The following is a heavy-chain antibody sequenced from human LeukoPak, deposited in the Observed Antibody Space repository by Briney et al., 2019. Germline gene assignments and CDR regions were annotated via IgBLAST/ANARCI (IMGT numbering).Heavy chain of an antibody. Sequence: KAGGSLRLSCTASGFTFCEFDMSWFRQAPGKGVEWVGFIRRKDYGGKTEYAGSVRGRFTISRDYSTIVAYLQMNSLKSEDTAVYYCTPTQGSYWGQGTVVTVSS. CDR1: GFTFCEFD. D-gene: IGHD3-10*01. J-gene: IGHJ4*02. V-gene: IGHV3-49*05. CDR3: TPTQGSY. CDR2: IRRKDYGGKT.